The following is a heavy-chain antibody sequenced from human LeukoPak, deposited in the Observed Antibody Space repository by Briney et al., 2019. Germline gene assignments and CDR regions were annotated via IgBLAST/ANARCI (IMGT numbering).Heavy chain of an antibody. J-gene: IGHJ6*03. Sequence: GGSLRLSCAASGFTVSGNYMSWVRQAPGKGLQWVSIIYSGGSTYYADSVKGRFTISRDNSKNTLYLQMNSLRAEDTAMYYCARGGSISFYCYYMDVWGKGTTVTVS. CDR2: IYSGGST. CDR1: GFTVSGNY. V-gene: IGHV3-66*02. CDR3: ARGGSISFYCYYMDV. D-gene: IGHD2-2*01.